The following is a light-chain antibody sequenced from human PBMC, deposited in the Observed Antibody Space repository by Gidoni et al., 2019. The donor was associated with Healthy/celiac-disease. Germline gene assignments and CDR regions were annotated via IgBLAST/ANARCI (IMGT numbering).Light chain of an antibody. V-gene: IGLV3-27*01. CDR1: VLAKKY. J-gene: IGLJ1*01. CDR2: KDS. Sequence: SYELTQPSSVSVSPGQTARITCSGDVLAKKYARWFQQKPGQAPVLVIYKDSERPSGIPERFSGSSSGTTVTLTISWSQVEDEADYYCYAAADNNRVFGTGTKVTVL. CDR3: YAAADNNRV.